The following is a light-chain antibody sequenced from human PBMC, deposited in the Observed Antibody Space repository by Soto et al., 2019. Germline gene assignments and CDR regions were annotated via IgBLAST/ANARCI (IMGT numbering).Light chain of an antibody. CDR2: LAS. CDR1: QSLLHSDGNKY. J-gene: IGKJ2*01. Sequence: DIVMTQSPFSLPVTPGEPASISCKSSQSLLHSDGNKYLDWYLQKPGRSPKLLIYLASSRASGVPARFSGSGSLTDFKLNISRVAAEDVGLYYCMQALQPPYTFGLGTKLEIK. V-gene: IGKV2-28*01. CDR3: MQALQPPYT.